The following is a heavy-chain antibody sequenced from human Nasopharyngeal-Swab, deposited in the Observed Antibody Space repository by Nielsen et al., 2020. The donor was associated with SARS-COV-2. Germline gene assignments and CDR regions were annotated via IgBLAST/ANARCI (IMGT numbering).Heavy chain of an antibody. CDR3: ARDVGPEIAVSGLFYYYYYMDV. V-gene: IGHV1-3*01. CDR1: GYTFTSYA. Sequence: ASVKVSCKASGYTFTSYAMHWVRQAPGQRLEWMGWINAGNGNTKYSQKFQGRVTITRDTSASTAYMELGSLRSEDTAVYYCARDVGPEIAVSGLFYYYYYMDVWGKGTTVTVSS. D-gene: IGHD6-19*01. CDR2: INAGNGNT. J-gene: IGHJ6*03.